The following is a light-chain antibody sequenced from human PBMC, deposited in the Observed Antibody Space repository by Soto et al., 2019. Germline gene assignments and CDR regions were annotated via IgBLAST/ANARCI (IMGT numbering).Light chain of an antibody. CDR2: DAS. V-gene: IGKV1-5*01. CDR1: QSVSGW. CDR3: QQYETCSGT. J-gene: IGKJ1*01. Sequence: DIQMTEYHSSLSTVVGDTVTVAWRASQSVSGWLAWYQQKPGEAHKLLIYDASALPRGVPSRFSGSGPGTKFTLSIASLQPDDFATYYCQQYETCSGTFGPGTKVDIK.